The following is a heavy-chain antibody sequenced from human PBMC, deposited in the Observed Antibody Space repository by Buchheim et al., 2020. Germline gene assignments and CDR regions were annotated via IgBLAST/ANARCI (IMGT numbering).Heavy chain of an antibody. Sequence: EVQLLESGGGLVQPGGSLRLSCAASGFTFSSYAMSWVRQAPGKGLEWVSSISGSGGSTYYADSVKGRFTISRDNSKNTPYLQMNSLRAEDTAVYYCAKSSHIVVVPAAPPHGVWGKGTT. CDR2: ISGSGGST. CDR1: GFTFSSYA. CDR3: AKSSHIVVVPAAPPHGV. D-gene: IGHD2-2*01. V-gene: IGHV3-23*01. J-gene: IGHJ6*03.